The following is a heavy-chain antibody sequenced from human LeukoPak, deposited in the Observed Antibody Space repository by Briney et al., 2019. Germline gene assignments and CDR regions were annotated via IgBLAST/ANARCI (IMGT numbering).Heavy chain of an antibody. CDR3: ASAFYSSSWYRIDY. J-gene: IGHJ4*02. D-gene: IGHD6-13*01. Sequence: GGSLRLSCAASGFTFSSYAMHWVRQAPGKGLEWVAVISYDGSNKYYADSVKGRFTISRDNSKNTLYLQMNCLRAEDTAVYYCASAFYSSSWYRIDYWGQGTLVTVSS. V-gene: IGHV3-30-3*01. CDR1: GFTFSSYA. CDR2: ISYDGSNK.